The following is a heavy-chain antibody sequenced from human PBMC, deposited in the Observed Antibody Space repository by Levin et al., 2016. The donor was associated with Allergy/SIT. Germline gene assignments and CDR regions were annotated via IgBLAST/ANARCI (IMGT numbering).Heavy chain of an antibody. V-gene: IGHV1-69*13. CDR3: ASPLAGYYYYGMDV. J-gene: IGHJ6*02. CDR2: IIPIFGTA. Sequence: SVKVSCKASGGTFSSYAISWVRQAPGQGLEWMGGIIPIFGTANYAQKFQGRVTITADESTSTAYMELSSLRSEDTAVYYCASPLAGYYYYGMDVWGQGTTVTVSS. CDR1: GGTFSSYA.